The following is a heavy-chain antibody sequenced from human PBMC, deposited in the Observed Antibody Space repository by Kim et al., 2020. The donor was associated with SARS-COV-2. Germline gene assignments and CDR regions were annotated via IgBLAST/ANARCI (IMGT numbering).Heavy chain of an antibody. J-gene: IGHJ4*02. CDR1: GGSISSSSYY. CDR2: IYYSGST. V-gene: IGHV4-39*01. CDR3: ARPLTGSGGIFDY. Sequence: SETLSLTCTVSGGSISSSSYYWGWIRQPPGKGLEWIGSIYYSGSTYYNPSLKSRVTISVDTSKNQFSLKLSSVTAADTAVYYCARPLTGSGGIFDYWGQGTLVTVSS. D-gene: IGHD3-10*01.